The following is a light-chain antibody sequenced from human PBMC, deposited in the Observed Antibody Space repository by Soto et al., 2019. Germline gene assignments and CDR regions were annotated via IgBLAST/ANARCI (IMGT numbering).Light chain of an antibody. V-gene: IGLV1-40*01. CDR2: GNS. J-gene: IGLJ1*01. CDR3: QSYDSSLSGDV. Sequence: QSVLTQPPSVSGAPGQRVTISCTGSSFNIGAGYDVHWYQQLPGTAPKLLIYGNSNRPSGVPDRFSGSKSGTSASLAITGLQAEDEADYYCQSYDSSLSGDVFGPGTKVTVL. CDR1: SFNIGAGYD.